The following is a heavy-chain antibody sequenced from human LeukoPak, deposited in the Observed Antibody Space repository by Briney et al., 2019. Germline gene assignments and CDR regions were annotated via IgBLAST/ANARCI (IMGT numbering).Heavy chain of an antibody. CDR3: TKSIAENYYFDY. CDR2: ISWDGGST. V-gene: IGHV3-43D*03. J-gene: IGHJ4*02. D-gene: IGHD6-6*01. CDR1: GFTFDDYA. Sequence: GGSLRLSCAASGFTFDDYAMHWVRQAPGKGLEWVSLISWDGGSTYYADSVKGRFTISRDNSKNSLYLQMNSLRAEDTALYYCTKSIAENYYFDYWGQGTLVTVSS.